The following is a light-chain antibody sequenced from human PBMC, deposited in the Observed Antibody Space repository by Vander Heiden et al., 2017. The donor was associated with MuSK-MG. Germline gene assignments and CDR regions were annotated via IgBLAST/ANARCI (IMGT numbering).Light chain of an antibody. CDR2: AAS. Sequence: DFQMTVSPSSLSASVGDRVTITCRASQSISSYLNWYQQKPGKAPKLLIYAASSLQSGVPSRFSGSGSATDFTLTVSSLQPEDFATYYCQQSYSNPLTFGPGTKVEIK. CDR1: QSISSY. V-gene: IGKV1-39*01. J-gene: IGKJ3*01. CDR3: QQSYSNPLT.